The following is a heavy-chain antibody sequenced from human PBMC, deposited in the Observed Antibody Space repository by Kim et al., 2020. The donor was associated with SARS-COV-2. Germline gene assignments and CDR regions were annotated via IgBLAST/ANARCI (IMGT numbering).Heavy chain of an antibody. J-gene: IGHJ5*02. Sequence: SETLSLTCTVSGGSISSGGYYWSWIRQHPGKGLEWIGYIYYSGSTYYNPSLKSRVTISVDTSKNQFSLKLSSVTAADTAVYYCARGPSTSGYYYRWFDPWGQGTLVTVSS. D-gene: IGHD3-22*01. CDR1: GGSISSGGYY. CDR3: ARGPSTSGYYYRWFDP. V-gene: IGHV4-31*03. CDR2: IYYSGST.